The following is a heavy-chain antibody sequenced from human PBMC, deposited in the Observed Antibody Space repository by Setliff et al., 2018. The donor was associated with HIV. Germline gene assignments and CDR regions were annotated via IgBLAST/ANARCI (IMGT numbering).Heavy chain of an antibody. CDR2: IYYSGST. D-gene: IGHD3-10*01. J-gene: IGHJ5*02. CDR1: GGSISSSRYY. V-gene: IGHV4-39*01. CDR3: ARHGLLWFGAGYNWFDP. Sequence: SETLSLTCTVSGGSISSSRYYWGWIRQPPGKGLEWIGSIYYSGSTYYNPPLKSRVTISVDTSKNQFSLTLSPVTAADTAVYYCARHGLLWFGAGYNWFDPWGQGTLVTVSS.